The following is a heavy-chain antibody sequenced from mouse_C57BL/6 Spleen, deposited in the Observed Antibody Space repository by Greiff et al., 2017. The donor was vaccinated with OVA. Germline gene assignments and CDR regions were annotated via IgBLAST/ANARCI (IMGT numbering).Heavy chain of an antibody. Sequence: EVKLMESGGGLVQPKGSLKLSCAASGFSFNTYAMNWVRQAPGKGLEWVARIRSKSNNYATYYADSVKDRFTISRDDSESMLYLQMNNLKTEDTAMYYCVRDRSYAMDYWGQGTSVTVSS. CDR3: VRDRSYAMDY. CDR1: GFSFNTYA. CDR2: IRSKSNNYAT. D-gene: IGHD3-2*01. J-gene: IGHJ4*01. V-gene: IGHV10-1*01.